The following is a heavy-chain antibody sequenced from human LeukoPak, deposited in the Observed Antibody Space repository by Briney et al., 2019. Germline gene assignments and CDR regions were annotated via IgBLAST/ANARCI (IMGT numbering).Heavy chain of an antibody. V-gene: IGHV1-24*01. CDR3: ATAILHYSSSWYGYFDY. D-gene: IGHD6-13*01. CDR2: FDPEDGET. Sequence: GASVKVSCKASGYTFTSYYMHWVRQAPGKGLEWMGGFDPEDGETIYAQKFQGRVTMTEDTSTDTAYMELSSLRSEDTAVYYCATAILHYSSSWYGYFDYWGQGTLVTVSS. CDR1: GYTFTSYY. J-gene: IGHJ4*02.